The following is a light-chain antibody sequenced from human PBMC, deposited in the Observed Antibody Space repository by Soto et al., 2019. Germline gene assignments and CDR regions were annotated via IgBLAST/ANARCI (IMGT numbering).Light chain of an antibody. V-gene: IGKV1-5*01. J-gene: IGKJ1*01. Sequence: DIQMTQSPSALSASVGDRATITCRASQSINSWLAWYQQKSGKAPKLLIYDASSLESGVPSRFSGSGSGTEFTLTISSLQPDDFATYYCQQYNSYSWTFGQGTKVDIK. CDR2: DAS. CDR3: QQYNSYSWT. CDR1: QSINSW.